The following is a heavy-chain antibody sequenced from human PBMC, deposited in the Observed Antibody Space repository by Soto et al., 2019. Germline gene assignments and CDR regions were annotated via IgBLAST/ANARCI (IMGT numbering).Heavy chain of an antibody. J-gene: IGHJ5*02. CDR3: ARAVNNWSNPYWFDP. D-gene: IGHD1-20*01. V-gene: IGHV1-69*02. CDR2: IIPILGIA. CDR1: GGTFSSYT. Sequence: GASVKVSCKASGGTFSSYTSSWVRQAPGQGLEWMGRIIPILGIANYAQKFQGRVTITADKSTSTAYMELSSLRSEDTAVYYCARAVNNWSNPYWFDPWGQGTLVTVSS.